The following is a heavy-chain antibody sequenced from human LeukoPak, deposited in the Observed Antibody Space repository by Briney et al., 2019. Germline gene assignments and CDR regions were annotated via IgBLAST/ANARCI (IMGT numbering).Heavy chain of an antibody. CDR3: ASQGDVDTAMVENWFDP. CDR1: GGSFSTYY. Sequence: SETLSLTCTVSGGSFSTYYWSWIRQPAGKGLEWIGRIYTSGNTNYNPSLQSRVTISVDTSKNQFSLKLSSVTAADTAVYYCASQGDVDTAMVENWFDPWGQGTLVTVSS. CDR2: IYTSGNT. J-gene: IGHJ5*02. V-gene: IGHV4-4*07. D-gene: IGHD5-18*01.